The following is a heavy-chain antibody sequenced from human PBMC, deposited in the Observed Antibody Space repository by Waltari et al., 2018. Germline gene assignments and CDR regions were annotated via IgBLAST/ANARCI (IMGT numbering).Heavy chain of an antibody. CDR3: ARGPYCSGCSCYSDYYYCMDV. Sequence: EVQLVESGGGLVQPGGSLRLSCAASGFTFSSYWMSWVRQAPGKGLEWLANIKQEGSVKYYVDSVKGRFTISRDNAKNSLYLQMNSLRAEDTAVYYCARGPYCSGCSCYSDYYYCMDVWGQGTTVTVSS. CDR1: GFTFSSYW. D-gene: IGHD2-15*01. CDR2: IKQEGSVK. J-gene: IGHJ6*02. V-gene: IGHV3-7*04.